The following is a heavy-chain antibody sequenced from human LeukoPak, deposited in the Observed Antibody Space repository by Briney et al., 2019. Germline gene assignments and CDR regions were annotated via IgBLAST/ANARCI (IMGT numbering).Heavy chain of an antibody. Sequence: ASVTVSCKASGYTFTSYGISWVRQAPGQGLEWMGWISAYNGNTNYAQKLQGRVTKTTDTSTSTAYMELRSLRSDDTAVYYCAREERWLQAFDYWGQGTLVTVSS. D-gene: IGHD5-24*01. CDR2: ISAYNGNT. J-gene: IGHJ4*02. CDR1: GYTFTSYG. CDR3: AREERWLQAFDY. V-gene: IGHV1-18*01.